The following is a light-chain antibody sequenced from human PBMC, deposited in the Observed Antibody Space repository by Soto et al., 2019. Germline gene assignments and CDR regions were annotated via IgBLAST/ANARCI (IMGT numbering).Light chain of an antibody. V-gene: IGKV1-5*03. CDR1: QSISNW. CDR2: KAS. CDR3: QEYNNYSPWT. Sequence: DIQMTQSPSTLSASVGDRVTITCRASQSISNWLAWYQQKPGKAPKLLIYKASSLESGVPSRFSGSGSGTEFTLTISSLQPDDFATYYCQEYNNYSPWTFGQGTKVDI. J-gene: IGKJ1*01.